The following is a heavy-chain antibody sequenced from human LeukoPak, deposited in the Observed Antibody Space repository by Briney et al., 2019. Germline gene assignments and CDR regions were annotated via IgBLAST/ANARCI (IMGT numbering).Heavy chain of an antibody. Sequence: GGSLRLSCAASGFTFSSYSMNWVRQAPGKGLGWVSTISSGDGITYYADSVKGRFTISRDNSKNTLYLQMNSLRAEDTAVYYCVCGWNFDYWGQGALVTVSS. V-gene: IGHV3-23*01. J-gene: IGHJ4*02. D-gene: IGHD6-19*01. CDR3: VCGWNFDY. CDR2: ISSGDGIT. CDR1: GFTFSSYS.